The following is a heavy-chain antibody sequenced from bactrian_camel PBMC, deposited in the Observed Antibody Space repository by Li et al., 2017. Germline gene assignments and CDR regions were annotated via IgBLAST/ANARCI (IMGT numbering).Heavy chain of an antibody. D-gene: IGHD3*01. J-gene: IGHJ4*01. V-gene: IGHV3S40*01. Sequence: DVQLVESGGGLVQPGGSLRLSCAASGFAFSINDMSWVRQGPGKGPEWVSAIKGDGSKTYYADSVKGRFTISRDNAKNTVYLQMNSLKPEDAAVYYCVDSGVGGYNYWGQGTQVTVS. CDR1: GFAFSIND. CDR3: VDSGVGGYNY. CDR2: IKGDGSKT.